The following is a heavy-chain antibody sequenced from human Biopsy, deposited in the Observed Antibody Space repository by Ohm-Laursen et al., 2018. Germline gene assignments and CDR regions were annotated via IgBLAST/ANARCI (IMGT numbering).Heavy chain of an antibody. V-gene: IGHV1-2*02. D-gene: IGHD2-2*01. CDR1: GYSFTSYY. CDR2: INPKSGDT. Sequence: ASVKVSCKASGYSFTSYYIHWVRQAPGQGLEWMGWINPKSGDTDYPQNFQGRVSMTRDTSISTAYMDLSRLRSDDTAVYYCARGRRHCSGTCSRWYFDLWGRGTLVTVSS. CDR3: ARGRRHCSGTCSRWYFDL. J-gene: IGHJ2*01.